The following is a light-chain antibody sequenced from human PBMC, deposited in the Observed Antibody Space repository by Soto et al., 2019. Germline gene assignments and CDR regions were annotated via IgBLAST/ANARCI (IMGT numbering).Light chain of an antibody. CDR3: QQYNSYWT. CDR2: DAS. J-gene: IGKJ1*01. CDR1: QSISSW. V-gene: IGKV1-5*01. Sequence: DIQMTQSPSTLSASVGDRVTITCRASQSISSWLAWYQQKPGKDPKLLIYDASSLESGVPSRFSGSGSGTEFTLTISSLQPADFATYYCQQYNSYWTFGKGTKVEIK.